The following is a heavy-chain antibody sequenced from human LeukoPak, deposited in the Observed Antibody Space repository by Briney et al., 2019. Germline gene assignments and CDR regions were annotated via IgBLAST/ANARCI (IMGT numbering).Heavy chain of an antibody. Sequence: SETLSLTCAVYGGSFSGYYWSWIRQPPGKGLEWIGEINHSGSTNYNPSLKSRVTISVDTSKNQFSLKLSSVTAADTAVYYCARAASYDFWSGYRSPGPIDYWGQGTLATVSS. CDR2: INHSGST. V-gene: IGHV4-34*01. CDR1: GGSFSGYY. D-gene: IGHD3-3*01. CDR3: ARAASYDFWSGYRSPGPIDY. J-gene: IGHJ4*02.